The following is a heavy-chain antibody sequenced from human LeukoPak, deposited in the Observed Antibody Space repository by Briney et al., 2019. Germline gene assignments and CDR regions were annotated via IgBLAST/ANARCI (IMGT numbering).Heavy chain of an antibody. D-gene: IGHD3-3*01. J-gene: IGHJ5*02. CDR2: XXYSGST. V-gene: IGHV4-39*01. Sequence: NTSETLSLTCAVSGGSISSSSYYWGWIRXXXXXGLEWIGSXXYSGSTYYNPSLKSRVTISVDTSKNQFSLKLSSVTAADTAVYYCARHYGPEGFGFWSGYPRPTNWFDPWGQGTLVTVSS. CDR3: ARHYGPEGFGFWSGYPRPTNWFDP. CDR1: GGSISSSSYY.